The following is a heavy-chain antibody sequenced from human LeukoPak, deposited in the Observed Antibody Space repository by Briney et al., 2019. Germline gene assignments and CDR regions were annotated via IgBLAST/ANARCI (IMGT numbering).Heavy chain of an antibody. CDR1: GFTFSSYW. J-gene: IGHJ4*02. CDR2: IKQDGSEK. Sequence: GGSLRLSCAASGFTFSSYWMSWVRQAPGRGLEWEANIKQDGSEKYYVDSVKGRFTISRDNAKNSLYLQMNSLRAEDTAVYYCARVGITMVRGRPGYYFDYWGQGTLVTVSS. V-gene: IGHV3-7*01. CDR3: ARVGITMVRGRPGYYFDY. D-gene: IGHD3-10*01.